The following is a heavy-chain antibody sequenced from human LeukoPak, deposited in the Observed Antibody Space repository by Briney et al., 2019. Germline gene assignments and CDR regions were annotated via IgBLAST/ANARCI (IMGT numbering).Heavy chain of an antibody. CDR1: GYTFTGYY. Sequence: GASVKVSCKASGYTFTGYYMHWVRQAPGQGLEWMGWINPNSGGTNYAQKFQGRVTITRNTSRSTTYMELSSLRSEDTAVYYCARGNGYSSGWLYYYYYMDVWGKGTTVTVSS. CDR2: INPNSGGT. V-gene: IGHV1-2*02. J-gene: IGHJ6*03. D-gene: IGHD6-19*01. CDR3: ARGNGYSSGWLYYYYYMDV.